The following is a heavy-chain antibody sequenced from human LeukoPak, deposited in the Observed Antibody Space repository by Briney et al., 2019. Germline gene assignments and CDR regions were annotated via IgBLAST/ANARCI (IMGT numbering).Heavy chain of an antibody. CDR2: IIPIFGTA. J-gene: IGHJ3*02. Sequence: SVKVSCKASGGTFSSYAISWVRQAPGQGLEWIGGIIPIFGTANYAQKFQGRVTITTDESTSTAYMELSSLRSEDTAVYYCARGYYDSSGYYYYAFDIWGQGTMVTVSS. D-gene: IGHD3-22*01. V-gene: IGHV1-69*05. CDR1: GGTFSSYA. CDR3: ARGYYDSSGYYYYAFDI.